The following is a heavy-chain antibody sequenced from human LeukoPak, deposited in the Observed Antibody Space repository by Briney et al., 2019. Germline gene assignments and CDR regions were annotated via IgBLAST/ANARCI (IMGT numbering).Heavy chain of an antibody. V-gene: IGHV3-53*05. CDR1: GFTVNSKY. CDR2: VYSGGQT. Sequence: GGSLRLSCAASGFTVNSKYMSWVRQAPGTGLEWVSVVYSGGQTYYADSVKGRFTISRDNSKNTLYLQMNSLRPDDTAVYYCAKDSSTTWFGGDSQWGQGTLVTVSS. CDR3: AKDSSTTWFGGDSQ. D-gene: IGHD3-10*01. J-gene: IGHJ4*02.